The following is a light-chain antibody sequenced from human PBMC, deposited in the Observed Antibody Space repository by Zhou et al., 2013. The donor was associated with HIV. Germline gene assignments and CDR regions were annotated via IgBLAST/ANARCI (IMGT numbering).Light chain of an antibody. CDR1: DSVSSD. V-gene: IGKV3-15*01. CDR2: RAS. J-gene: IGKJ1*01. Sequence: DRVMTQSPATLSVSPGERATLSCRASDSVSSDLAWFQQKPGQAPRLLIYRASTRATGVPPRFSGSGSGTEFSLTISSLQSEDFAVYFCQQYDNWPPTFGQGTKVEIK. CDR3: QQYDNWPPT.